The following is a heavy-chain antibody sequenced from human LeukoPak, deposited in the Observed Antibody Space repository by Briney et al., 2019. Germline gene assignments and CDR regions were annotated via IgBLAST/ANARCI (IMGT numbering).Heavy chain of an antibody. D-gene: IGHD3-16*01. CDR1: GFTFRDYY. CDR2: ISRGGNTI. J-gene: IGHJ4*02. Sequence: GGSLRLSCAASGFTFRDYYMNWIRQAPGKGLEGVSYISRGGNTIYYADSVKGRFTISRDNAKNSLYLQLNSLRAEDTAVYYCARDSSGGSFDYWGQGTLVTVSS. CDR3: ARDSSGGSFDY. V-gene: IGHV3-11*01.